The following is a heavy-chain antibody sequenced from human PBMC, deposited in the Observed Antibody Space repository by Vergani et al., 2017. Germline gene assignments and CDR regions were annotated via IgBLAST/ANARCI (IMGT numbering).Heavy chain of an antibody. V-gene: IGHV1-2*02. CDR3: ARDRLVIGDPRFDD. CDR2: FNPNSGGT. CDR1: GYPFTGYY. D-gene: IGHD2-21*01. Sequence: QVQLVQSGAEVKKPGASVKVPCKASGYPFTGYYMHRVRQAPGQGLGWMGWFNPNSGGTNYAQKFQGRVNMTRDTSISTAYMEMGRLRSDDTAVYYCARDRLVIGDPRFDDWGQGTLVTVSS. J-gene: IGHJ4*02.